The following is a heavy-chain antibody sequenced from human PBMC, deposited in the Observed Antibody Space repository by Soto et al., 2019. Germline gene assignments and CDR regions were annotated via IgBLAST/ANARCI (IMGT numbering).Heavy chain of an antibody. V-gene: IGHV1-69*12. CDR1: GGTFSSYA. Sequence: QVQLVQSGAEVKKPGSSVKVSCKASGGTFSSYAISWVRQAPGQGLEWMGGIIPIFGTANYAQKFQGRVXIXAXXSTSTAYMELSSLRSEDTAVYYCASQRGGNYWFDPWGQGTLVTVSS. CDR3: ASQRGGNYWFDP. D-gene: IGHD2-21*01. CDR2: IIPIFGTA. J-gene: IGHJ5*02.